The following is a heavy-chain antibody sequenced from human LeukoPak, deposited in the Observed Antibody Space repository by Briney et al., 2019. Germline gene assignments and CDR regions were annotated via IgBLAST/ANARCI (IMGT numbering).Heavy chain of an antibody. CDR1: GFTFSDYY. CDR3: ARGDYVWGSYRPTGAFDI. J-gene: IGHJ3*02. V-gene: IGHV3-11*04. D-gene: IGHD3-16*02. Sequence: GGSLRLSCAASGFTFSDYYMSWIRQAPGKGLKWVSYISSSGSTIYYADSVKGRFTISRDNAKNSLYLQMNSLRAEDTAVYYCARGDYVWGSYRPTGAFDIWGQGTMVTVSS. CDR2: ISSSGSTI.